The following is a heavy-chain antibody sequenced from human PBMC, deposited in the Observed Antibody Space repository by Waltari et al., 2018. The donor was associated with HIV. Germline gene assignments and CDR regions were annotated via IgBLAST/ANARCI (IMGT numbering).Heavy chain of an antibody. V-gene: IGHV3-49*03. J-gene: IGHJ4*02. D-gene: IGHD6-13*01. Sequence: EVQLVESGGGLVQPGRSLRLSCTASVFTFGDYAMSWFRQAPGKGLEWVGFIRSKAYGGTTEYAASVKGRFTISRDDSKSIAYLQMNSLKTEDTAVYYCSHAGYSSSWGIYWGQGTLVTVSS. CDR3: SHAGYSSSWGIY. CDR2: IRSKAYGGTT. CDR1: VFTFGDYA.